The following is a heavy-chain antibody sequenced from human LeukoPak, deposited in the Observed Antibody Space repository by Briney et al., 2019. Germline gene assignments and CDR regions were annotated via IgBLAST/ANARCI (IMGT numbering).Heavy chain of an antibody. CDR3: AKASLRYFDWFSDY. D-gene: IGHD3-9*01. Sequence: GGSLRLSCAASGFPFSSYAMHWGRQAPGKGLEGVADISYDGSNKNYADSVKGRFTISRDNSRNTLHLQMNSLRAEDTAVYSCAKASLRYFDWFSDYWGQGTLVTVSS. V-gene: IGHV3-30*02. J-gene: IGHJ4*02. CDR2: ISYDGSNK. CDR1: GFPFSSYA.